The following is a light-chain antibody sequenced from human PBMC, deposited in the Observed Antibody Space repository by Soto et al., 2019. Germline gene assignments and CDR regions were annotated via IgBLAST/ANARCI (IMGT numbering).Light chain of an antibody. V-gene: IGKV1-39*01. CDR1: QSVSSY. Sequence: DIQMTQSPSSLSASLGDRITITCRASQSVSSYLNGYQQKPGKDAKLLIYDASSLQSAVPSGFGGSGCCTHFTTPISSLLPEDVATDYCQQRYSSPPITFGQGTRLDIK. CDR3: QQRYSSPPIT. CDR2: DAS. J-gene: IGKJ5*01.